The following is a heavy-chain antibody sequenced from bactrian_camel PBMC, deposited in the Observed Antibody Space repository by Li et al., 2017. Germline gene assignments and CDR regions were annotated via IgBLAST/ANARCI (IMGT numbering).Heavy chain of an antibody. J-gene: IGHJ4*01. CDR2: IDSTRRT. D-gene: IGHD6*01. CDR3: VVGDAYGGISSPLYEYLY. Sequence: VQLVESGGGLVQPGGSLRLSCAASGFTYSSNCMGWFRQAPGQEREGVAAIDSTRRTNYADSVKGRFTISQDNTKNTVYLQTNSLKPEDTAVYYCVVGDAYGGISSPLYEYLYWGQGTQVTVS. V-gene: IGHV3S53*01. CDR1: GFTYSSNC.